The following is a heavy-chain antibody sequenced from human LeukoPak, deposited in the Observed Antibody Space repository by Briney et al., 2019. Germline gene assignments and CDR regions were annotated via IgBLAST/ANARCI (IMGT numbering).Heavy chain of an antibody. CDR3: ARSGYDFWSGENWFDP. V-gene: IGHV3-21*01. J-gene: IGHJ5*02. Sequence: GGSLRLSCAASGFTFSSYSMNWVRQAPGKGLEWVSSISSSSSYIYYADSVKGRFTISRDNAKNSLYLQMNSLRAEDTAVYYCARSGYDFWSGENWFDPWGQGTLVTVSS. D-gene: IGHD3-3*01. CDR2: ISSSSSYI. CDR1: GFTFSSYS.